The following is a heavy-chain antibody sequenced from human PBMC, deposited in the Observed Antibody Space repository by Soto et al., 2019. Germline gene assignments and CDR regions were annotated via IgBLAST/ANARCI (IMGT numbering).Heavy chain of an antibody. J-gene: IGHJ6*02. CDR2: IYSGGST. Sequence: EVQLVETGGGLIQPGGSLRLSCAASGFTVSSNYMSWVRQAPGKGLEWVSVIYSGGSTYYADSVKGRFTISRDNSKNTLYLQINSRRAEDTAVYYCARDRYCSGGSCCRRHYYCMDVWGQGTTVTVSS. CDR1: GFTVSSNY. D-gene: IGHD2-15*01. CDR3: ARDRYCSGGSCCRRHYYCMDV. V-gene: IGHV3-53*02.